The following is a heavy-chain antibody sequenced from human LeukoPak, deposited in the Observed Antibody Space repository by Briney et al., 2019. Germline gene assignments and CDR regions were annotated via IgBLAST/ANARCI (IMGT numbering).Heavy chain of an antibody. CDR1: GGSISSSSSYY. V-gene: IGHV4-39*01. CDR3: ARRSQTTAGRGIDY. D-gene: IGHD6-13*01. CDR2: MSNSGST. J-gene: IGHJ4*02. Sequence: SETLSLTCTVSGGSISSSSSYYWAWIRQPPGKGLEWIGTMSNSGSTYYNPSLKSRVTISGDTSKNQFSLKLTSVTAADTAVFYCARRSQTTAGRGIDYWGQGTPVTVSS.